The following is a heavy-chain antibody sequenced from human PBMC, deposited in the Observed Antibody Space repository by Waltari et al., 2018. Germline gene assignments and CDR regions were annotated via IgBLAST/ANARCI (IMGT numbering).Heavy chain of an antibody. D-gene: IGHD2-2*01. J-gene: IGHJ4*02. Sequence: QVQLQESGPGLVKPSQTLSLTCAVSGASISRGGYYWSWIRQLPGKGLEWIGYVYYTGAAHYNPSLGSLFTLSLDTSKNQFSLTLTSVTAADAAVYHCARARCRNPSCHFDYWGQGTLVAVSS. CDR3: ARARCRNPSCHFDY. CDR2: VYYTGAA. V-gene: IGHV4-31*01. CDR1: GASISRGGYY.